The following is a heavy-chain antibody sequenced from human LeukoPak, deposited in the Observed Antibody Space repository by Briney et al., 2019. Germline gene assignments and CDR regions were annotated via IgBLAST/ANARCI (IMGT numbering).Heavy chain of an antibody. V-gene: IGHV3-43*01. J-gene: IGHJ4*02. D-gene: IGHD2-2*01. Sequence: GRSLRLSCAASGFTFDDYTMHWVRQAPGKGLEWVSLISWDGGSTYYADSVKGRFTISRDNSKNSLYLQMNSLRTEDTGLYYCAKDSCSSTSCYQFDYWGQGTLVTVSS. CDR3: AKDSCSSTSCYQFDY. CDR1: GFTFDDYT. CDR2: ISWDGGST.